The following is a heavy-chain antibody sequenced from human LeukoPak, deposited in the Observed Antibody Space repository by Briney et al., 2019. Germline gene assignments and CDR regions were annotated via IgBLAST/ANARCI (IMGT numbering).Heavy chain of an antibody. J-gene: IGHJ4*02. V-gene: IGHV1-69*04. CDR1: GGTFSSYA. CDR2: IIPILGIA. D-gene: IGHD3-10*02. Sequence: AASVKVSCKASGGTFSSYAISWVRQAPGQGLEWMGRIIPILGIANYAQKFQGRVTMTTDTSTSTAYMELRSLRSDDTAVYYCARVSLYYYVLPADYWGQGTLVTVSS. CDR3: ARVSLYYYVLPADY.